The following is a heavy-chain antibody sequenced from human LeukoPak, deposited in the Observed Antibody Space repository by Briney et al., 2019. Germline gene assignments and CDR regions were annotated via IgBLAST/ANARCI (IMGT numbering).Heavy chain of an antibody. CDR3: ARDQDYYGSGGYGPDY. V-gene: IGHV4-38-2*02. Sequence: SETLSLTCTVSGYSLTSGYYWGWIRQPPGKGLEWIGSIYHSGSTFYNPSLKSRVTISVDPSKNQFSLKLSSVTAADTAVYYCARDQDYYGSGGYGPDYWGQGILVTVSS. CDR2: IYHSGST. J-gene: IGHJ4*02. CDR1: GYSLTSGYY. D-gene: IGHD3-10*01.